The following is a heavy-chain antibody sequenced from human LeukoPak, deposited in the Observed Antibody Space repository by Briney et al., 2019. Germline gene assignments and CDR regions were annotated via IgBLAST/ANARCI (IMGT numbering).Heavy chain of an antibody. CDR2: INHSGST. J-gene: IGHJ4*02. D-gene: IGHD3-3*01. V-gene: IGHV4-34*01. Sequence: SETLSLTCAVYGGSFSGYYWSWIRQPPGKGLEWIGEINHSGSTNYNPSLKSRVTISVDTSKNQFSLKLSSVTAADTAVYYCARFRSGYTIDYWGQGTLVTVSS. CDR3: ARFRSGYTIDY. CDR1: GGSFSGYY.